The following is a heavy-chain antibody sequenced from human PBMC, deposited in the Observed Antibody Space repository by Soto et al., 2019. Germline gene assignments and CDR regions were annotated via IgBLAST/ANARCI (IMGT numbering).Heavy chain of an antibody. CDR2: ISAHNGNT. CDR1: GYTFTTYG. J-gene: IGHJ4*02. CDR3: ARGRDGDY. Sequence: QVHLVQSGAEVKKPGASVKVSCKGSGYTFTTYGITWVRQAPGQGLEWMGWISAHNGNTNYAQKLQGRVTVTRDTSTSTAYMELRSLSSDDTAVYYCARGRDGDYCVQGALVTVSS. V-gene: IGHV1-18*01.